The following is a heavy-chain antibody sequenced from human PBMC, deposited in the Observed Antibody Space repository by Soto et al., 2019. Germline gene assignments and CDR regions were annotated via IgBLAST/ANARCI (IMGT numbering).Heavy chain of an antibody. CDR2: IIPIFGTA. CDR1: GGTFSSYA. V-gene: IGHV1-69*13. D-gene: IGHD3-9*01. CDR3: ARERIGDFLTGYFGSDYYGMDV. Sequence: VASVKVSCKASGGTFSSYAISWVRQAPGQGLEWMGGIIPIFGTANYAQKFQGRVTITADESTSTAYMELSSLRSEDTAVYYCARERIGDFLTGYFGSDYYGMDVWGQGTTVTVSS. J-gene: IGHJ6*02.